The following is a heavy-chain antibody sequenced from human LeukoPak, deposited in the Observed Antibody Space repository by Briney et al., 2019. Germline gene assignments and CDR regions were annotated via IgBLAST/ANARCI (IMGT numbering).Heavy chain of an antibody. V-gene: IGHV3-48*03. CDR2: ISSSGSTI. CDR1: GFTFSSYE. Sequence: GGSLRLSCAASGFTFSSYEMNCVRQAPGKGLEWVSYISSSGSTIYYADSVKGRFTISRDNAKNSLYLQRNSLRAEATAVYYCAELGITMIGGVWGKGTTVTISS. D-gene: IGHD3-10*02. J-gene: IGHJ6*04. CDR3: AELGITMIGGV.